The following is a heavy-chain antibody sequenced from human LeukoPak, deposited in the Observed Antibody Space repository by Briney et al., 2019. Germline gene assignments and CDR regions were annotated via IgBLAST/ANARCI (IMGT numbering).Heavy chain of an antibody. CDR3: ARGKVTSGTNRDFYYYYYMDV. CDR2: MNAGNGNT. D-gene: IGHD2-2*01. J-gene: IGHJ6*03. CDR1: GYIFTDYA. Sequence: ASVKVSCKASGYIFTDYAIHWLRQAPGQRPEWMGWMNAGNGNTKYSQKFQGRITLIRDTSAATAYMELSSLRHDDLAVNYCARGKVTSGTNRDFYYYYYMDVWGKGTTGTVSS. V-gene: IGHV1-3*01.